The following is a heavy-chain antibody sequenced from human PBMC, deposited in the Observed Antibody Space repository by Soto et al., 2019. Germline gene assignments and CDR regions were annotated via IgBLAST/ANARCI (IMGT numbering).Heavy chain of an antibody. CDR2: VSPLSGGT. CDR3: AREFDSGDLGLDR. V-gene: IGHV1-2*02. CDR1: GYTFGAYY. D-gene: IGHD2-21*01. Sequence: QVRLVQSGPEVKTPGASVRVSCKSSGYTFGAYYIHWVRQAPGQGLEWMGWVSPLSGGTNIAQRFQGRLDLNNDASINTVFMELSSLRSDDTALYFCAREFDSGDLGLDRWGQGTTVSVS. J-gene: IGHJ6*02.